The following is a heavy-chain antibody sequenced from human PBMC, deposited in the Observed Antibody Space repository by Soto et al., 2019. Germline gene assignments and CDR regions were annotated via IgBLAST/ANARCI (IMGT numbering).Heavy chain of an antibody. V-gene: IGHV3-30*18. CDR3: AKDPIHQHLDYGGPPGGPLDAFDI. Sequence: GGSLRLSCAASGFTFSSYGMHWVRQAPGKGLEWVAVISYDGSNKYYADSVKGRFTISRDNSKNTLYLQMNSLRAEDTAVYYCAKDPIHQHLDYGGPPGGPLDAFDIWGQGTMVTVSS. CDR2: ISYDGSNK. CDR1: GFTFSSYG. J-gene: IGHJ3*02. D-gene: IGHD4-17*01.